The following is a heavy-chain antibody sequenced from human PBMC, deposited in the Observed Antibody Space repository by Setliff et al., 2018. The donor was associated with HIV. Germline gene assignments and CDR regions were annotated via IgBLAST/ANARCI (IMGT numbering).Heavy chain of an antibody. V-gene: IGHV4-31*03. J-gene: IGHJ2*01. CDR2: IYYRGST. Sequence: SETLSLTCTVSGGSITSSSYYWGWIRQPPGKGLEWIGYIYYRGSTYYNPSLKSRVTMSLDTSKNQFSLKLRSVTAADTAVYYCARGAYYDILTAYFSYFDLWGRGTLVTVSS. CDR3: ARGAYYDILTAYFSYFDL. CDR1: GGSITSSSYY. D-gene: IGHD3-9*01.